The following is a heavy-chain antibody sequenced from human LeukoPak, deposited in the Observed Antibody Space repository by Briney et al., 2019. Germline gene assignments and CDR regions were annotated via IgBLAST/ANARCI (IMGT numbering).Heavy chain of an antibody. Sequence: GGSLRLSCAASGFTLSSNYMSWVRQAPGKGLEWVSVIYSGGSTYYADSVKGRFTISRDNSKNTLYLQMNSLRAEDTAVYYCARDDPGGYDSSGYYPPYYGMDVWGQGTTVTVSS. D-gene: IGHD3-22*01. V-gene: IGHV3-53*01. CDR1: GFTLSSNY. CDR3: ARDDPGGYDSSGYYPPYYGMDV. CDR2: IYSGGST. J-gene: IGHJ6*02.